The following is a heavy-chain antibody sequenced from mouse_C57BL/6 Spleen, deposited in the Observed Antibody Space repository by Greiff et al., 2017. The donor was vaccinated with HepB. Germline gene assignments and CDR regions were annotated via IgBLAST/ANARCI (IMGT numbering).Heavy chain of an antibody. V-gene: IGHV1-82*01. CDR1: GYAFSSSW. D-gene: IGHD2-5*01. J-gene: IGHJ2*01. CDR3: ARSYYSNPYYFDY. CDR2: IYPGDGDT. Sequence: VQWVESGPELVKPGASVKISCKASGYAFSSSWMNWVKQRPGKGLEWIGRIYPGDGDTNYNGKFRGKATLTADKSSSTAYMQLSSLTSEDSAVYFCARSYYSNPYYFDYWGQGTTLTVSS.